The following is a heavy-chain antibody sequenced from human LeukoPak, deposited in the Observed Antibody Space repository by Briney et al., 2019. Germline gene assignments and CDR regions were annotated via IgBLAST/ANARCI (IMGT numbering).Heavy chain of an antibody. CDR3: ARPLGSKNAFDI. CDR1: GGSICTHY. CDR2: IYYSGST. J-gene: IGHJ3*02. Sequence: SETLSLTCTVSGGSICTHYWNWIRQSPGKGLEWIGNIYYSGSTNYNPSLKSRVSISVDTSKNQFSLKLNSVTAADTAVYYCARPLGSKNAFDIWGQGTMVTVSS. V-gene: IGHV4-59*08. D-gene: IGHD1-1*01.